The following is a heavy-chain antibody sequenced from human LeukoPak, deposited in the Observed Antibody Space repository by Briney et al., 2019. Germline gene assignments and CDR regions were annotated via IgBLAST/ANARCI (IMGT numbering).Heavy chain of an antibody. Sequence: SETLSLTCAVYGGSFSGYYWSWIRQPPGKGLEWIGEINHRGSTNYNPSLKSRVTISIDTSKNQFSLKLSSVTAADTAVYYCARGLIVGATMRPVDYWGQGTLVTVSS. CDR3: ARGLIVGATMRPVDY. J-gene: IGHJ4*02. CDR1: GGSFSGYY. D-gene: IGHD1-26*01. V-gene: IGHV4-34*01. CDR2: INHRGST.